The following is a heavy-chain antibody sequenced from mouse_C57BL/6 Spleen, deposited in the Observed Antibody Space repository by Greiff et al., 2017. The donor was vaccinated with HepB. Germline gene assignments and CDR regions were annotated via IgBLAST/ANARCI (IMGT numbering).Heavy chain of an antibody. CDR2: IHPNSGST. CDR1: GYTFTSYW. V-gene: IGHV1-64*01. J-gene: IGHJ2*01. Sequence: QVQLQQPGAELVKPGASVKLSCKASGYTFTSYWMHWVKQRPGQGLEWIGMIHPNSGSTNYNEKFKSKATLTVDKSSSTACMQLSSLTSEDSAVYYCASPYGSSFDYWGQGTTLTVSS. D-gene: IGHD1-1*01. CDR3: ASPYGSSFDY.